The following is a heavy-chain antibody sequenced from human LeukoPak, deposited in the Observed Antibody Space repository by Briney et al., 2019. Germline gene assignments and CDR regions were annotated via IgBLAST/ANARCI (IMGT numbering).Heavy chain of an antibody. V-gene: IGHV3-30-3*01. CDR1: GFTFSSDA. CDR2: ISYDGSNK. Sequence: GGSLRLSCAASGFTFSSDAMHWFRQAPGKGLEWVAVISYDGSNKYYADSVKGRFTISRDNAKNSLYLQMNSLRAEDTAVYYCARFGSGWYWDFWGQGTLVTVS. D-gene: IGHD6-19*01. J-gene: IGHJ4*02. CDR3: ARFGSGWYWDF.